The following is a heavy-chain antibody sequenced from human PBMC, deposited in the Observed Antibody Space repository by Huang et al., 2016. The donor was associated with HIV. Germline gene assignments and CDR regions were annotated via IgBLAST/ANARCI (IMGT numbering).Heavy chain of an antibody. D-gene: IGHD6-13*01. CDR2: ISPSNSFI. V-gene: IGHV3-21*01. CDR1: GFSLDIYN. Sequence: EVQLVESGGGLVKPGGSLRLSCAASGFSLDIYNMYWVRQTPGKGLQWVSSISPSNSFIDYADSVKGRFSISRDNAKNSLYLQMNNLRGEDTAVYYCARDRGQQLSPFDSWGQGTLVTVSS. J-gene: IGHJ4*02. CDR3: ARDRGQQLSPFDS.